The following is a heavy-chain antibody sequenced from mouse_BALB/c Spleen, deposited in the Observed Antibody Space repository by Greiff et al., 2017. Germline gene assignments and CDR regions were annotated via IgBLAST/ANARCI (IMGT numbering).Heavy chain of an antibody. CDR2: IWGDGST. V-gene: IGHV2-6-7*01. CDR1: GFSLTGYG. CDR3: ARGGYRYYFDY. D-gene: IGHD3-1*01. Sequence: VQLQQSGPGLVAPSQTLSITCTASGFSLTGYGVNWVRQPPGKGLEWLGMIWGDGSTDYNSALKSSLSISKDNSKSQVFLKMNSLQTDDTARYYCARGGYRYYFDYWGQGTTLTVSS. J-gene: IGHJ2*01.